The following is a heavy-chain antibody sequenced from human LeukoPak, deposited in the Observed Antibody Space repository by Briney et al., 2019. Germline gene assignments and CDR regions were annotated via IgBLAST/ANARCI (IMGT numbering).Heavy chain of an antibody. CDR3: ARLRSSEFDL. D-gene: IGHD4-17*01. V-gene: IGHV4-59*08. Sequence: PSETLSLTCSVSGGSISNYYWNWIRQAPGKGLEWIGYIFYSGSTNYNPSLKSRVTISVDTSRNQLSLRLSSVTAADTAVYYCARLRSSEFDLWGRGTLVTVSS. CDR2: IFYSGST. CDR1: GGSISNYY. J-gene: IGHJ2*01.